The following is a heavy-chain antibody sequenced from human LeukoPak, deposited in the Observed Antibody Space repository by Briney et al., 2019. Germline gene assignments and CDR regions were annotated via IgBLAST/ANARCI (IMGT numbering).Heavy chain of an antibody. CDR3: ARRVYSGSYNWYFDL. CDR1: GGSISSSNYY. D-gene: IGHD1-26*01. CDR2: ISYSVTT. Sequence: SETLSLTCTVSGGSISSSNYYWAWIRQPPGKGLEWIASISYSVTTYYNPSLKSRVTISVDTSKNQFSLKLSSVTAADTAVYYCARRVYSGSYNWYFDLWGRGTLVTVSS. J-gene: IGHJ2*01. V-gene: IGHV4-39*01.